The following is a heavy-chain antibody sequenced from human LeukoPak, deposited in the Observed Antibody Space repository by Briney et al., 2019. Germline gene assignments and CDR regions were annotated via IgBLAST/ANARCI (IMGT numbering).Heavy chain of an antibody. CDR1: GFTSSSYA. CDR2: ISGSGGNT. Sequence: GGSLRLSCAASGFTSSSYAMSWVRQAPGKGLEWVSGISGSGGNTYYADSVKGRFTISRDNSKNALNLQMSSLRAEDTAVYYCAKTWNHYYYYNMDVWGQGTTVTVSS. J-gene: IGHJ6*02. V-gene: IGHV3-23*01. D-gene: IGHD1-1*01. CDR3: AKTWNHYYYYNMDV.